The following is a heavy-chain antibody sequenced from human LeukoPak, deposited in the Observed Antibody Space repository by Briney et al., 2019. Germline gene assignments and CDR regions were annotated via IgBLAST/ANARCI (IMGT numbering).Heavy chain of an antibody. Sequence: GGSLRLSCAASGFTLSSYDMHWVRQATGKGLEWVSAIGTAGDTYYPGSVKGRFTISRENAKNSLYLQMNSLRAGDTAVYYCARGYCSGGSCLYYFDYWGQGTLVTVSS. V-gene: IGHV3-13*01. CDR3: ARGYCSGGSCLYYFDY. CDR2: IGTAGDT. D-gene: IGHD2-15*01. J-gene: IGHJ4*02. CDR1: GFTLSSYD.